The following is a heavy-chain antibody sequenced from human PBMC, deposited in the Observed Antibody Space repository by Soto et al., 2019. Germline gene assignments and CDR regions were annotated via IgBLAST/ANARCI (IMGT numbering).Heavy chain of an antibody. Sequence: QVQLQESGPGLVKPSQTLSLTCTVSGDSISSANNYWSWIRQPPGEGLEWIGFISYSGTTSYSPSLKSRLAISLDSSKNQFSLSLTSVTAADTALYYCARGRGYSNGLHPWGQGTLVTVSS. J-gene: IGHJ5*02. D-gene: IGHD5-12*01. CDR3: ARGRGYSNGLHP. CDR1: GDSISSANNY. CDR2: ISYSGTT. V-gene: IGHV4-30-4*01.